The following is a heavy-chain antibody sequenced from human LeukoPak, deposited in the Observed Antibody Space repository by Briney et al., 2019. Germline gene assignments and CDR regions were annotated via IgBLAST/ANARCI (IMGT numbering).Heavy chain of an antibody. CDR3: ARGGSWFDP. J-gene: IGHJ5*02. Sequence: LSETLSLTCTVSGGSISPNYWSWIRQPPGKGLEWIGYIYYSGSTNYNPSLKNRVTISVDTSKNQFPLKVNSVTAADTAVYYCARGGSWFDPWGQGTLVTVSS. D-gene: IGHD2-15*01. CDR1: GGSISPNY. CDR2: IYYSGST. V-gene: IGHV4-59*01.